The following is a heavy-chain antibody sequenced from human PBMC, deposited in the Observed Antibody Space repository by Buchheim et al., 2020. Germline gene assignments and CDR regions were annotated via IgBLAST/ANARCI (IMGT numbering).Heavy chain of an antibody. D-gene: IGHD2-15*01. V-gene: IGHV4-39*07. J-gene: IGHJ4*02. CDR2: IYYSGST. CDR3: ARDRRFCSGGSCYPLSNFDY. CDR1: GGSISSSSYY. Sequence: QLQLQESDPGLVKPSETLSLTCTVSGGSISSSSYYWGWIRQPPGKGLEWIGSIYYSGSTYYNPSLKSRVTISVDTSKNQFSLKLSSVTAADTAVYYCARDRRFCSGGSCYPLSNFDYWGQGTL.